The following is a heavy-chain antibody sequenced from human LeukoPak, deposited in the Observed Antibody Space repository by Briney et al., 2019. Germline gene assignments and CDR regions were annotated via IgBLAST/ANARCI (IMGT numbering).Heavy chain of an antibody. V-gene: IGHV3-23*01. CDR2: ISSSGDST. CDR1: GFTFSFYA. J-gene: IGHJ4*02. CDR3: ASAEWFGDLTFEG. D-gene: IGHD3-10*01. Sequence: GGSLRLSCAASGFTFSFYAMSWVRQAPGKGLERVSAISSSGDSTYYTDSARGRFTISRDNSNKTLFLQMNSLRADDTAVYYCASAEWFGDLTFEGWGRGTLVTVSS.